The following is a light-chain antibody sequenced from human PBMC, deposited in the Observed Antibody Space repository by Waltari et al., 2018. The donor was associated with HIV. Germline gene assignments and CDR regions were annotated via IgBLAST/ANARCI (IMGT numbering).Light chain of an antibody. CDR2: NTY. Sequence: DIQMTQSPASLSAFVGDRVAITCRTGEDLRSNVHWYQLKPGQAPKLLISNTYDLDSGVPSRFSGSVSGTDFTLTSSSLQPEDSGTYYCQQGSRAPLTFGGGTKV. J-gene: IGKJ4*01. V-gene: IGKV1-39*01. CDR1: EDLRSN. CDR3: QQGSRAPLT.